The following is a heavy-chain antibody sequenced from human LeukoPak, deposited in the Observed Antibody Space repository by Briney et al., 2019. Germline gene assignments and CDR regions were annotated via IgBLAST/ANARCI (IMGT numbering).Heavy chain of an antibody. CDR1: GFTFDDYA. CDR2: ISWNSGSI. J-gene: IGHJ4*02. V-gene: IGHV3-9*03. Sequence: PGGSLRLSCAASGFTFDDYAMHWVRQAPGKGLEWVSGISWNSGSIGYADSVKGRFTISRDNAKSSLYLQMNSLRAEDMALYYCARAGVYCSSTSCYGGHFDYWGQGTLVTVSS. D-gene: IGHD2-2*01. CDR3: ARAGVYCSSTSCYGGHFDY.